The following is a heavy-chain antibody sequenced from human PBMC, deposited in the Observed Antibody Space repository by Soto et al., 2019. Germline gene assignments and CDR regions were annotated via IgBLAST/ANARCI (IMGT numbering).Heavy chain of an antibody. Sequence: PSETLSLTCAVYGGSFSGYYWSWIRQPPGKGLEWIGEINHSGSTNYNPSLKSRVTISVDTSKNQFSLKLSSVIAADTAVYYCARGRGSREDYYYGMDVWGQGTTVTV. D-gene: IGHD6-13*01. J-gene: IGHJ6*02. CDR3: ARGRGSREDYYYGMDV. V-gene: IGHV4-34*01. CDR2: INHSGST. CDR1: GGSFSGYY.